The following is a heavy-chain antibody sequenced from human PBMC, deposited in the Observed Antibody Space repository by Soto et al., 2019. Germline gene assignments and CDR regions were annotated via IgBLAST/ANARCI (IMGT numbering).Heavy chain of an antibody. D-gene: IGHD4-17*01. V-gene: IGHV4-30-4*01. J-gene: IGHJ4*02. CDR2: IFYGGST. Sequence: QVQLQESGPGLVKPSQTLALTCTVSGGSLSTGDYYWNWIRQPPGKGLEYIGYIFYGGSTFYNPSLQSRLTISVDTSQNQFSLKLTSVTAADTAVYFCASQARGDFGPFDSWGQGTLVTVSS. CDR3: ASQARGDFGPFDS. CDR1: GGSLSTGDYY.